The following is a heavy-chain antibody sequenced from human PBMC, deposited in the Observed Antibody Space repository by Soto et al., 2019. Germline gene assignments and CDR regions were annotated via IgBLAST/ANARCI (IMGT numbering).Heavy chain of an antibody. Sequence: PGESLKISCKGSGYSFTNYWSSWVRQTPGKGLEWMGRIDPSDSYTNYSPSFQGHVTISADKSISTAYLQWSSLKASDTAMYYCARHPYSGYDHVYGMDVWGQGTTVTVSS. CDR3: ARHPYSGYDHVYGMDV. CDR2: IDPSDSYT. V-gene: IGHV5-10-1*01. D-gene: IGHD5-12*01. J-gene: IGHJ6*02. CDR1: GYSFTNYW.